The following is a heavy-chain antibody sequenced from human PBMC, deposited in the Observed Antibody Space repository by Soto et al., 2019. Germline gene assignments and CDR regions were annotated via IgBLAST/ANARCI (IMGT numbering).Heavy chain of an antibody. D-gene: IGHD3-3*01. V-gene: IGHV3-23*01. CDR3: SKSVRLLELLLPYYFDY. J-gene: IGHJ4*02. Sequence: EVQLLESGGGLVQPGGSLRLSCAASGFTFSSYAMSWVRQAPGKGLEWVSAISGSGGSTYYADSVKGRFTISRDNSKNSLYLQMNSLRTEDTAVYYCSKSVRLLELLLPYYFDYWGQGTMLTVST. CDR2: ISGSGGST. CDR1: GFTFSSYA.